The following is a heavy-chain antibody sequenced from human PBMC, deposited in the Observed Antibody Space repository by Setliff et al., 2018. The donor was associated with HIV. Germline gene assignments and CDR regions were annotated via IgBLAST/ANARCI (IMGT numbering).Heavy chain of an antibody. CDR2: ISGSGGST. CDR3: ASTAAAGRSNYYYGIDV. V-gene: IGHV3-23*01. CDR1: GFTFSSYA. Sequence: GGSLRLSCAASGFTFSSYAMSWVRQAPGKGLEWVSAISGSGGSTYYADSVTGRFTISGDYSKNTLYLKMNSLRAEETAVYYCASTAAAGRSNYYYGIDVWGQGTTVTVSS. D-gene: IGHD6-13*01. J-gene: IGHJ6*02.